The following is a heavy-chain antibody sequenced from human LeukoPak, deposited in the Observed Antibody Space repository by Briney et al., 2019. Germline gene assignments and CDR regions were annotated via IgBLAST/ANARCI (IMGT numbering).Heavy chain of an antibody. CDR3: TRDIGGRSAY. CDR2: LNEDGGIT. J-gene: IGHJ4*02. Sequence: SGGSLRLSCEGSGYSFSSFWMHWVRQAPGEGLVWVSRLNEDGGITNYADFAKGRFTISRDNARNTLYLQMNSLSADDTAVYYCTRDIGGRSAYWGQGALVTVSS. V-gene: IGHV3-74*01. CDR1: GYSFSSFW. D-gene: IGHD3-16*01.